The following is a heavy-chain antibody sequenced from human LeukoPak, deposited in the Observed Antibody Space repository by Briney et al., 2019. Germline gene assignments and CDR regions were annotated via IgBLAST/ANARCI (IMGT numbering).Heavy chain of an antibody. J-gene: IGHJ4*02. V-gene: IGHV3-23*01. CDR2: IGSAGTT. CDR1: GFTFSSYG. CDR3: ARDSYRALEY. D-gene: IGHD1-14*01. Sequence: GGSLRLSCAASGFTFSSYGMSWVRQSPGKGLEWVSHIGSAGTTYFADSVKGRSSISRDTSKNSLFLHAYSLRAEDTAVYYCARDSYRALEYWGQGALVTVSS.